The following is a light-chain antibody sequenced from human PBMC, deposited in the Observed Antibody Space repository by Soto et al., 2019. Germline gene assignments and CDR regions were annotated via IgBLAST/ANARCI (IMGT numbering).Light chain of an antibody. CDR2: EVT. J-gene: IGLJ2*01. CDR1: SSDVGGYNY. Sequence: QSALTQPPSASGSPGQSVTISCTGTSSDVGGYNYVSWYQQHPGKAPKLMIYEVTKRPSGVPDRFSGSKSGNTDSLTVSGLQAEDEADYYCSSYAGSKNVVFGGGTKLTVL. V-gene: IGLV2-8*01. CDR3: SSYAGSKNVV.